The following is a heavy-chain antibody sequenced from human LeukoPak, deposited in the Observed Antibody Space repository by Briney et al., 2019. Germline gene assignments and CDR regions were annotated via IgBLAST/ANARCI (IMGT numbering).Heavy chain of an antibody. Sequence: GGSLRLSCAASVFTFSRYAMSWVRQAPGKGLEWGSAISGSGGSTYYADSVKGRVTISRDNSKNTLYLQMNSLRAEDTAVYYCAKSGRRGYCSGGSRCSGNYFDYWGQGTLVTVSS. D-gene: IGHD2-15*01. CDR1: VFTFSRYA. CDR3: AKSGRRGYCSGGSRCSGNYFDY. J-gene: IGHJ4*02. CDR2: ISGSGGST. V-gene: IGHV3-23*01.